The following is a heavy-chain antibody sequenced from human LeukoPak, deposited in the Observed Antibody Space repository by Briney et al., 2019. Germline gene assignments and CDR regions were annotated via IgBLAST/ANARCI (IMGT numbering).Heavy chain of an antibody. Sequence: GASVKVSCKASGGTFSSYAISWVRQAPGQGLEWMGRIIPILGIANYAQKFQGRVTITADKSTSTAYMELSSLRSDDTAVYYCARVLSYSGSYDDYWGQGTLVTVSS. CDR3: ARVLSYSGSYDDY. V-gene: IGHV1-69*04. CDR2: IIPILGIA. D-gene: IGHD1-26*01. J-gene: IGHJ4*02. CDR1: GGTFSSYA.